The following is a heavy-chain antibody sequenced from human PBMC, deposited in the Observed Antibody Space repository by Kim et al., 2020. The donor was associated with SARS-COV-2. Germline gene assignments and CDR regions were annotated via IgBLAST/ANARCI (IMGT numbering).Heavy chain of an antibody. D-gene: IGHD2-8*02. CDR2: NT. V-gene: IGHV1-3*01. CDR3: ARDLFHTGFDY. J-gene: IGHJ4*02. Sequence: NTKVSQQFQGRVSFTRDTSANTASMELSSLGSEDTAVYYCARDLFHTGFDYWGQGTLVAVSS.